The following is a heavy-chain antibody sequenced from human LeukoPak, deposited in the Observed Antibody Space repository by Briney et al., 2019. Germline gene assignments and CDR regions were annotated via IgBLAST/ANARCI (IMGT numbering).Heavy chain of an antibody. D-gene: IGHD2/OR15-2a*01. J-gene: IGHJ4*02. CDR2: INWNGGST. CDR3: ASGYFQSLHY. Sequence: GSLLLSFAVSGFSFDEYGMSWVRPAPGKGLEWVSGINWNGGSTGYADSVKGRFTISRNNAKNSLYLQINNLRAEDTAFYYCASGYFQSLHYWGQGTLVTVSS. V-gene: IGHV3-20*03. CDR1: GFSFDEYG.